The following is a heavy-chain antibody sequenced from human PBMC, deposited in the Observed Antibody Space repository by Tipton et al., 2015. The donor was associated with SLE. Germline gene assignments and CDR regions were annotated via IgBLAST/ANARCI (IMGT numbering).Heavy chain of an antibody. D-gene: IGHD5-12*01. J-gene: IGHJ4*02. CDR2: IHYSGST. CDR3: ARHELVAAKADY. CDR1: GGSFSGYY. V-gene: IGHV4-59*08. Sequence: GLVKPSETLSLTCDVSGGSFSGYYWGMIRQPPGKRLEWIGNIHYSGSTYYNPSLKSRLTISVDTSKNHFSLKLSSVTAADTAVYYCARHELVAAKADYWGQGTLVTVSS.